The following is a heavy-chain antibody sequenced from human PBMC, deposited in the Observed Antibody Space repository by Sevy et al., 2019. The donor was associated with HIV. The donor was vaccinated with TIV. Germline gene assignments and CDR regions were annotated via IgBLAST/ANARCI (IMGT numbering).Heavy chain of an antibody. CDR2: ISSRGSPI. D-gene: IGHD3-10*01. CDR3: ARAGAASYFYYYGMDV. Sequence: GGSLRLSCAASGFTFSSYEMNWVRQAPGKGLEWVSYISSRGSPIYYADSVKGRFTISRDNAKNSLFLQMNSLRAEDTAVYYCARAGAASYFYYYGMDVWGQWTTVTVSS. CDR1: GFTFSSYE. J-gene: IGHJ6*02. V-gene: IGHV3-48*03.